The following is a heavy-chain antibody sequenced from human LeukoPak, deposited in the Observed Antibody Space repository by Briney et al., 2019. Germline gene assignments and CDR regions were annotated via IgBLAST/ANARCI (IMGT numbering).Heavy chain of an antibody. Sequence: ASVKVSCKASGGTFSSYAISWVRQAPGQGLEWMGRIIPILGIANYALKFQGRVTITADKSTSTAYMELSSLRSEDTAVYYCARDAPDYDSSGYYSDYWGQGTLVTVSS. D-gene: IGHD3-22*01. V-gene: IGHV1-69*04. CDR3: ARDAPDYDSSGYYSDY. CDR2: IIPILGIA. CDR1: GGTFSSYA. J-gene: IGHJ4*02.